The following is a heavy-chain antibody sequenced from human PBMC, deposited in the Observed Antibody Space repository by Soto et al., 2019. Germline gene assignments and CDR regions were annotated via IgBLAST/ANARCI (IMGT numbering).Heavy chain of an antibody. CDR3: ARDDAISGSARAFDG. Sequence: QVRLVQSGTVVTEPGASVKVSCKASGYTFSTYYISWVRQAPGQGLQWWGWISGFNGNTFSPQQVKDRVVMTMDTSTTTAYRELTSLRDADTAVDYCARDDAISGSARAFDGWCQGTLVIVSS. CDR2: ISGFNGNT. J-gene: IGHJ3*01. V-gene: IGHV1-18*01. D-gene: IGHD6-13*01. CDR1: GYTFSTYY.